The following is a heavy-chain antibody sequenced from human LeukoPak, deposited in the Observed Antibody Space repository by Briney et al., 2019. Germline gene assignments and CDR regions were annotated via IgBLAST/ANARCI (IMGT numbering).Heavy chain of an antibody. V-gene: IGHV3-23*01. CDR2: ISGSGTGA. J-gene: IGHJ4*02. CDR1: GFMFNRYA. D-gene: IGHD3-10*01. CDR3: AKGLYHYFGSGTYTLDF. Sequence: GGSLRLSCAASGFMFNRYAMSWVRQGPGKGLEWVSAISGSGTGADYADSVKGRFTISRDNSNNTLHLHVSSLRVEDTAVYYCAKGLYHYFGSGTYTLDFWGQGAQVIV.